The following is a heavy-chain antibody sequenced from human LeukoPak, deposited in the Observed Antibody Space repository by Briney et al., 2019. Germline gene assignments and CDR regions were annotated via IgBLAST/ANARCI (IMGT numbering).Heavy chain of an antibody. D-gene: IGHD2-15*01. CDR3: ARGYIVVAYYFDY. CDR2: IKQDGSEK. J-gene: IGHJ4*02. Sequence: GGSLRLSCAASGFTFSSYWMSWVRQAPGKGLEWVANIKQDGSEKYYVDSVKGRFTIFRDNAKNSLYLQMNSLRAEDTAVYYCARGYIVVAYYFDYWGQGTLVTVSS. V-gene: IGHV3-7*01. CDR1: GFTFSSYW.